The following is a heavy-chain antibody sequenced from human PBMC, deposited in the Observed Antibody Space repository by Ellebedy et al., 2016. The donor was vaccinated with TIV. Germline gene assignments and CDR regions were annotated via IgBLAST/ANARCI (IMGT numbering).Heavy chain of an antibody. D-gene: IGHD5-12*01. CDR3: ARDRAYGDYYFDS. Sequence: ASVKVSCXTSGYTFTGHYMHWVRQAPGQGLEWMGWINPNSGGTNYAQNFQGRVTMTRDTSISTAYLELRRLSSDDTALYYCARDRAYGDYYFDSWGQGTLVTVSS. CDR2: INPNSGGT. CDR1: GYTFTGHY. V-gene: IGHV1-2*02. J-gene: IGHJ4*02.